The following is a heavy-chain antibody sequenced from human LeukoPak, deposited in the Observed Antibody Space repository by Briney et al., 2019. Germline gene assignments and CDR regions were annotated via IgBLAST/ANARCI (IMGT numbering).Heavy chain of an antibody. CDR2: INPSDGAT. J-gene: IGHJ6*03. CDR3: AREQRGGLSGNLGGLLASYHTYYYMDV. D-gene: IGHD1-26*01. V-gene: IGHV1-46*01. CDR1: GYTFTTYY. Sequence: ASVKVSCKASGYTFTTYYIHWVRQAPGQGLEWMGMINPSDGATTYAQKFQGRGTMTRDMSTTTVYMDVRTLRSEDTAVYLCAREQRGGLSGNLGGLLASYHTYYYMDVWGRGTTVTVSS.